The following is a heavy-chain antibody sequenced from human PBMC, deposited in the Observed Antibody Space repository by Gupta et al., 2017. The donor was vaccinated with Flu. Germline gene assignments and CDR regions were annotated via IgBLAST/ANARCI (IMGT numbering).Heavy chain of an antibody. D-gene: IGHD3-3*01. Sequence: EVQLVESGGGLVQPGGSLRLSCAASGLTFTRYWRSWVRQAPGKGLEWVANINQDGNKKYYVDYVKGRFTISRDNAKNSLYLQMNSLRAEDTAVYYCVEAGGGSYPWGQGTLVTVSS. CDR3: VEAGGGSYP. CDR2: INQDGNKK. V-gene: IGHV3-7*01. CDR1: GLTFTRYW. J-gene: IGHJ4*02.